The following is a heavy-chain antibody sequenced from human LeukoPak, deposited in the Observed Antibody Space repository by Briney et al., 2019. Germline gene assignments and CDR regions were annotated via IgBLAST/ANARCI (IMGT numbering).Heavy chain of an antibody. CDR2: IKQDGSEK. CDR1: GFTLSSYW. CDR3: AREGYYYDSSGYYPFDY. V-gene: IGHV3-7*01. J-gene: IGHJ4*02. Sequence: GGSLRLSCAASGFTLSSYWMSWVRQAPGKELEWVANIKQDGSEKYYVDSVKGRFTISRGNAKNSLYLQMNSLRAEDTAVYYCAREGYYYDSSGYYPFDYWGQGTLVTVSS. D-gene: IGHD3-22*01.